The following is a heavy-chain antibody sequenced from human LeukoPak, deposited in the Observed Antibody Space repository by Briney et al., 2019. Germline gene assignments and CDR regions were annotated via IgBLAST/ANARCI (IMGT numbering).Heavy chain of an antibody. CDR1: GFPFSNLD. J-gene: IGHJ4*02. CDR2: IRSRGHIL. Sequence: GGSVTLSCGASGFPFSNLDVSWFRAARGEALVWVSTIRSRGHILYYLDSMKGRYTTSRDHSKNSPYLQLNSLRAEDTAVYYCAPGGILRSNDYWGQGTLVTVSS. V-gene: IGHV3-48*03. D-gene: IGHD4-17*01. CDR3: APGGILRSNDY.